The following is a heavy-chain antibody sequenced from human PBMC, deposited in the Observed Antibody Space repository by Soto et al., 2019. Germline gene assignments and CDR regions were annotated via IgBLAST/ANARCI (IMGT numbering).Heavy chain of an antibody. CDR2: IYYSGST. CDR3: ARLFGGRAAAYDY. CDR1: GGSISSGGYY. Sequence: PSETLSLTCTVSGGSISSGGYYWSWIRQHPGKGLEWIGYIYYSGSTYYNPSLKSRVTISVDTSKNQFSLKLSSVTAADTAVYYCARLFGGRAAAYDYWGQGTLVTVSS. V-gene: IGHV4-31*03. J-gene: IGHJ4*02. D-gene: IGHD2-15*01.